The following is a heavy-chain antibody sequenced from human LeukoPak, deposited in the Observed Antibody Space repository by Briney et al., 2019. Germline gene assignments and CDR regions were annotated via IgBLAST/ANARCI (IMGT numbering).Heavy chain of an antibody. Sequence: GRSLRLSCAASGFTFSSYGMHWVRQAPGKGLEWVAVISYDGSNKYYADSVKGRFTISRDNSKNTLYLQMNSLRAEDTAVYYCVSRGDYYYFAYWGQGTLVTVSS. CDR1: GFTFSSYG. CDR2: ISYDGSNK. V-gene: IGHV3-30*03. CDR3: VSRGDYYYFAY. D-gene: IGHD4-17*01. J-gene: IGHJ4*02.